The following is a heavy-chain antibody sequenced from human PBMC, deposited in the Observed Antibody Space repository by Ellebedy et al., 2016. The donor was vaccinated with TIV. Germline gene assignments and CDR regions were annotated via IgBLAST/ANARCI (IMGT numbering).Heavy chain of an antibody. V-gene: IGHV1-2*02. J-gene: IGHJ4*02. CDR2: INPNSGGT. D-gene: IGHD6-19*01. CDR3: ARDGWLERRPLDY. Sequence: AASVKVSCKASGYTFTGYYMHWVRQAPGQGLEWMGWINPNSGGTNYAQKLQGRVTMTTDTSTSTAYMELRSLRSDDTAVYYCARDGWLERRPLDYWGQGTLVTVSS. CDR1: GYTFTGYY.